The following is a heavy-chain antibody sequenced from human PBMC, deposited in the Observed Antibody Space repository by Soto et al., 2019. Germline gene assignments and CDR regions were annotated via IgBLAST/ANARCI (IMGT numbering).Heavy chain of an antibody. D-gene: IGHD3-3*01. J-gene: IGHJ6*02. V-gene: IGHV1-3*01. Sequence: ASVKVSCKASGYTFTSYAMHWVRQAPGQRLEWMGWINAGNGNTKYSQKFQGRVTITRDTSASTAYMELSSLRSEDTAVYYCAFFGAIFGVVYGMDVWRQGTTVTVSS. CDR2: INAGNGNT. CDR3: AFFGAIFGVVYGMDV. CDR1: GYTFTSYA.